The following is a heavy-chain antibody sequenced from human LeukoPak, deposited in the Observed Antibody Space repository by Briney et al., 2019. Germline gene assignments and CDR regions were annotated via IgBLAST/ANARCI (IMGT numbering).Heavy chain of an antibody. CDR2: ISAYNGNT. Sequence: GASVKVSCKASGYTFTSYGISWVRQAPGQGLEWVGWISAYNGNTNYAQKLQGRVTMTTDTSTSTAYMELRSLRSDDTAVYYCAREGDFYDYVWGSYREFYYYYGMDVWGQGTTVTVSS. D-gene: IGHD3-16*02. CDR1: GYTFTSYG. J-gene: IGHJ6*02. V-gene: IGHV1-18*01. CDR3: AREGDFYDYVWGSYREFYYYYGMDV.